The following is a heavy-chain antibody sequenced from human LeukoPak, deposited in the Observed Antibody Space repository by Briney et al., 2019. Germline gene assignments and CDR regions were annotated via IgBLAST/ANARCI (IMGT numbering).Heavy chain of an antibody. Sequence: SETLSLTCTVSGGSISSSSYYWGWIRQPPGKGLEWIASIYYSGSNYYNPSLKSRVTISVDTSKNQFSLKVSSVTAADTAVYYCARGTHHWHFDLRGRGTLVTVSS. D-gene: IGHD1-14*01. CDR1: GGSISSSSYY. J-gene: IGHJ2*01. CDR3: ARGTHHWHFDL. V-gene: IGHV4-39*07. CDR2: IYYSGSN.